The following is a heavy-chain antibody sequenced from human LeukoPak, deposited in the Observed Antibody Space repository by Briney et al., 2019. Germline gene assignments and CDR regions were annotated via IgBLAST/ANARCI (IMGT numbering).Heavy chain of an antibody. D-gene: IGHD6-13*01. Sequence: GASVKVSCKASGYTFTDYYMHWVRQATGKALEWMGRNNPNSGGTNYAQKFQGRVTMTTDTSISTAYMEVSRLRSDDTAVYYCARVRIGQQLDKYYYYAMDVWGQGTTVTVSS. CDR2: NNPNSGGT. CDR3: ARVRIGQQLDKYYYYAMDV. J-gene: IGHJ6*02. CDR1: GYTFTDYY. V-gene: IGHV1-2*02.